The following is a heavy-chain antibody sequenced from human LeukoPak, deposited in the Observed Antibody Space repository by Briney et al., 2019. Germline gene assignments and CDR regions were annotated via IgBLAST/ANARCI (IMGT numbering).Heavy chain of an antibody. CDR2: ISGSGDST. J-gene: IGHJ4*02. Sequence: QSGGSLRLSCAASGFTFSSYAMSWVRQAPGKGLEWVSAISGSGDSTYYGDSVKGRFTISRDNSKNTLYLEMNNLKAEDTAIYYCATRSVVGRGGQGTLVIVSS. CDR3: ATRSVVGR. V-gene: IGHV3-23*01. D-gene: IGHD1-26*01. CDR1: GFTFSSYA.